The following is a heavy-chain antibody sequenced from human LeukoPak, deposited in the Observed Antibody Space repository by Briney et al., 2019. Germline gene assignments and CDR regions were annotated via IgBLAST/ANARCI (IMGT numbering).Heavy chain of an antibody. CDR3: ARARCSGGSCYPNWFDP. D-gene: IGHD2-15*01. CDR1: GYTFTGYY. Sequence: ASVKVSCKASGYTFTGYYMHWVRQAPGQGLEWMGWTNPNSGGTNYAQKFQGRVTMTRDTSISTAYMELSRLRSDDTAVYCCARARCSGGSCYPNWFDPWGQGTLVTVSS. CDR2: TNPNSGGT. V-gene: IGHV1-2*02. J-gene: IGHJ5*02.